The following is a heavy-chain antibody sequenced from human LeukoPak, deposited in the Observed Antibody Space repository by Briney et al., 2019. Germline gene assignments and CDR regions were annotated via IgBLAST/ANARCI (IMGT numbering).Heavy chain of an antibody. CDR2: IRYDGSNK. D-gene: IGHD3-9*01. V-gene: IGHV3-30*02. J-gene: IGHJ4*02. CDR3: ARSGRYYDILTGYYAY. Sequence: GGSLRLSCAASGFTFSSYGMHWVRQAPGKGLEWVAFIRYDGSNKYYADSVKGRFTISRDNAKNSLYLQMNSLRAEDTAVYYCARSGRYYDILTGYYAYWGQGTLVTVSS. CDR1: GFTFSSYG.